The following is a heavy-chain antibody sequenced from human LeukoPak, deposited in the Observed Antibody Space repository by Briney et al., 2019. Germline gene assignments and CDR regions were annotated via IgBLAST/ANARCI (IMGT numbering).Heavy chain of an antibody. J-gene: IGHJ6*02. CDR3: ARWAAGHGMDV. V-gene: IGHV6-1*01. CDR1: GDSVSSNSAG. CDR2: TYYRSKWYN. D-gene: IGHD6-13*01. Sequence: SQTLSLTCALSGDSVSSNSAGWNWIRPSPSRGLEWLGRTYYRSKWYNDYAVSVESRITINPDTSKNQFSLQLNSVTPEDTAVYYCARWAAGHGMDVWGQGTTVTVS.